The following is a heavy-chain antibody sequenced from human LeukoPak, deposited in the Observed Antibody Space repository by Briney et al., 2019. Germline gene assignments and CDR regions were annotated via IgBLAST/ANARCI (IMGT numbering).Heavy chain of an antibody. CDR1: GESFSDYY. Sequence: ETLSLTCAVYGESFSDYYWTWIRQPPGKGLEWIEEINHSGSANYNPSLKSRVTISADTSKNQFSLKLSSVTAADTAVFYCARRPRNSGSDDGPPGLDYWGQGIPVTVSS. CDR2: INHSGSA. CDR3: ARRPRNSGSDDGPPGLDY. D-gene: IGHD1-26*01. V-gene: IGHV4-34*01. J-gene: IGHJ4*02.